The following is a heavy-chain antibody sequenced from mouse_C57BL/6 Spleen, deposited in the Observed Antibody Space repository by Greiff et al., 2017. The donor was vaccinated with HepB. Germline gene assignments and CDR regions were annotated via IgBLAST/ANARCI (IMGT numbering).Heavy chain of an antibody. V-gene: IGHV1-15*01. J-gene: IGHJ1*03. D-gene: IGHD3-3*01. CDR3: TRGRARDWYFDV. CDR1: GYTFTDYE. Sequence: VQLQQSGAELVRPGASVTLSCKASGYTFTDYEMHWVKQTPVHGLEWIGAIDPETGGTAYNQKFKGKAILTADKSSSTAYMELRSLTSEDSAVYYCTRGRARDWYFDVWGTGTTVTVSS. CDR2: IDPETGGT.